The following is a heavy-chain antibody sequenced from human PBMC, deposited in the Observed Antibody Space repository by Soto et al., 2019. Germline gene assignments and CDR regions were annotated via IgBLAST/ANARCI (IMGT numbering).Heavy chain of an antibody. J-gene: IGHJ4*02. CDR1: GFTVSSNY. CDR3: ARERSIGGLGY. Sequence: EVHLVESGGGLIQPGGSLRLSCAASGFTVSSNYMSWVRQAPGKGLEWASIIYRGGSTYYAGSVKGRFTISRDTSKDTVYLEMHGLRAEGTAFYYWARERSIGGLGYWGQGTLVTVSS. CDR2: IYRGGST. D-gene: IGHD5-12*01. V-gene: IGHV3-53*01.